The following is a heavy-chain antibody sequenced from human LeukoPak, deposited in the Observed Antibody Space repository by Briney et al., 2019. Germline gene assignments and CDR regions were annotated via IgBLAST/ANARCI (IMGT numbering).Heavy chain of an antibody. CDR2: MNPNSGNT. V-gene: IGHV1-8*01. J-gene: IGHJ4*02. CDR3: ARKGASDY. CDR1: GYTFTSYD. Sequence: GASVKVFCKAFGYTFTSYDLNWVRQASGQGLEWMGWMNPNSGNTGYAQKFQGRVTMTRDTSTNTAYMELSSLRSEDTAVYYCARKGASDYWGQGTLVTVSA.